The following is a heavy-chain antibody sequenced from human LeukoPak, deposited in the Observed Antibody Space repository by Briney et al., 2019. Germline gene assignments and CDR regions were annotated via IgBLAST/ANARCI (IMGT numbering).Heavy chain of an antibody. D-gene: IGHD6-6*01. CDR2: IKEDGSER. CDR1: GFTFSSYW. J-gene: IGHJ5*02. Sequence: QTGGSLRLSCAVSGFTFSSYWMAWVRQAPGKGLEWVANIKEDGSERYYVDSVKGRFTISRDNAKNSLYLQMNILKVEDTAVYYCAREARPGWRGWFGPWGLGTLVTVSS. V-gene: IGHV3-7*01. CDR3: AREARPGWRGWFGP.